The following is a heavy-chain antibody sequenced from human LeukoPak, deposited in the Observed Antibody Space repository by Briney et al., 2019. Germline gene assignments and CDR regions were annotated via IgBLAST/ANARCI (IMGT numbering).Heavy chain of an antibody. V-gene: IGHV3-7*01. J-gene: IGHJ4*02. CDR2: IKPDESEK. CDR1: GFTFTTYW. Sequence: GGSLRLSCAASGFTFTTYWMSWVRQPPGKGLEWVANIKPDESEKYYVDSVKGRFTISRDNATNSLYLQMNSLRAEDTAVYYCARVGTAEGTLEDYWGQGTLVTVSS. CDR3: ARVGTAEGTLEDY. D-gene: IGHD6-13*01.